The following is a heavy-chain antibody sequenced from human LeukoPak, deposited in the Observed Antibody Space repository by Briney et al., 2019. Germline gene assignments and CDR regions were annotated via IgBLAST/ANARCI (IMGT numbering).Heavy chain of an antibody. D-gene: IGHD3-22*01. CDR3: ARASYDSSGYYYLFGSFDI. CDR1: GGSISSYY. V-gene: IGHV4-59*01. J-gene: IGHJ3*02. CDR2: IYYCGST. Sequence: PSETLSLTCTVSGGSISSYYWSWIRQPPGKGLEWIGYIYYCGSTNYNPSLKSRVTISVDTSKNQFSLKLSSVTAADTAVYYCARASYDSSGYYYLFGSFDIWGQGTMVTVSS.